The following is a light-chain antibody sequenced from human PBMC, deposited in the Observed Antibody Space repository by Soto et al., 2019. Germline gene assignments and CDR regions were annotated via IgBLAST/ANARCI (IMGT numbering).Light chain of an antibody. V-gene: IGKV1-5*03. CDR2: KAS. CDR1: QSISTW. Sequence: DIQMTQSPSTLSASVGDRVIITCRASQSISTWLAWYQQQAGKARKLLIYKASSLESGVPSRFSGSGSGTEFTLTISSLQPDDFATYYCQHYNSYPWTFGQGTKVEIK. CDR3: QHYNSYPWT. J-gene: IGKJ1*01.